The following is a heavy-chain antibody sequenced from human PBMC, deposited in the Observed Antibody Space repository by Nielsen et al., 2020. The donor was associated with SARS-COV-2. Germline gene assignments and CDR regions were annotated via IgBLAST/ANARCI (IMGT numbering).Heavy chain of an antibody. CDR2: FNPNSGGT. CDR3: ARDGGAGGYYYYGMDV. J-gene: IGHJ6*02. Sequence: ASVKVSCKASGYTFTGYYMHWVRQAPGQGLEWMGWFNPNSGGTNYAQKFQGWVTMTRDTSISTAYMELSRLRSDDTAVYYCARDGGAGGYYYYGMDVWGQGTTVTVSS. CDR1: GYTFTGYY. V-gene: IGHV1-2*04. D-gene: IGHD6-19*01.